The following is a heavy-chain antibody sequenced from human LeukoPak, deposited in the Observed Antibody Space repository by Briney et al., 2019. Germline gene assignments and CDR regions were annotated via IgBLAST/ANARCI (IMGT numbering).Heavy chain of an antibody. CDR3: ARGYYDSSGYFRTHFDY. CDR2: IHYSGAT. D-gene: IGHD3-22*01. Sequence: PSETLSLTCTVSGGSISSSSSYWGWIRQPPGKNLEWIGSIHYSGATYYNPSLKSRVIISVDTSKNQFSLRLSSVTAADTAVYYCARGYYDSSGYFRTHFDYWGQGTLVTVSS. J-gene: IGHJ4*02. V-gene: IGHV4-39*07. CDR1: GGSISSSSSY.